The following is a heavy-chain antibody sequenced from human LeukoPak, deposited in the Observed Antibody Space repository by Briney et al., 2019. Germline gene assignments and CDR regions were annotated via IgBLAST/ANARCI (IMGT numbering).Heavy chain of an antibody. CDR3: ARCSLRSGSYRYYYYGMDV. D-gene: IGHD1-26*01. V-gene: IGHV4-34*01. CDR2: TNHSGST. Sequence: SSETLSLTCAVYGGSFSGYYWSWIRQPPGKGLEWIGETNHSGSTNYNPSLKSRVTISVDTSKNQFSLKLSSVTAADTAVYYCARCSLRSGSYRYYYYGMDVWGQGTTVTVSS. CDR1: GGSFSGYY. J-gene: IGHJ6*02.